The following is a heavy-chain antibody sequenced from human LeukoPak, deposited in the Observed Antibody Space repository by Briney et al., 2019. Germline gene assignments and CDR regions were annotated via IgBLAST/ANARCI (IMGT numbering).Heavy chain of an antibody. J-gene: IGHJ4*02. D-gene: IGHD6-19*01. CDR1: GYTLTSDG. Sequence: ASVKVTCKASGYTLTSDGMHWVRQAPGQRLEWMGWINAGNGNTKYSQKFQGRVTITRDTSASTAYMELSSLRSEDTAVYYCARGTVAGTGMLGYWGQGTLVTVSS. CDR3: ARGTVAGTGMLGY. V-gene: IGHV1-3*01. CDR2: INAGNGNT.